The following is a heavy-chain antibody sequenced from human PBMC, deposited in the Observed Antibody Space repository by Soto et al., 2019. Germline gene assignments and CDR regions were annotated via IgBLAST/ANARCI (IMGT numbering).Heavy chain of an antibody. CDR3: ARHEQYYYHFYGMDV. V-gene: IGHV5-51*01. CDR2: ISPGESDV. J-gene: IGHJ6*02. Sequence: PGESLKISFKASGYSFTTYWLAWVRQAPGKGLEWVGSISPGESDVRYSPSFRGQVTISADNSITTAYVQWNTLKASDTATYYCARHEQYYYHFYGMDVWGQGTTVTVSS. CDR1: GYSFTTYW.